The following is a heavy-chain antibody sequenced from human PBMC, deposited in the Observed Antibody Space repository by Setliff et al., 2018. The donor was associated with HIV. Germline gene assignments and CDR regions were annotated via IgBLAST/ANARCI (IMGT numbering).Heavy chain of an antibody. Sequence: SETLSLTCTVSGGSISSGSYYWSWIRQPPGKGLEWIGEINYSGGTNYNPSLKSRVTISVDTSKNQFSLQLSSVTAADTAIYYCARSSTAGFDYWGRGTLVTVSS. CDR3: ARSSTAGFDY. J-gene: IGHJ4*02. V-gene: IGHV4-39*07. D-gene: IGHD6-19*01. CDR1: GGSISSGSYY. CDR2: INYSGGT.